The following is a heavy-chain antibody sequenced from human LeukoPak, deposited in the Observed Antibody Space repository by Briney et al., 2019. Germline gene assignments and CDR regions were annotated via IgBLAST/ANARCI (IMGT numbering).Heavy chain of an antibody. CDR3: ARGPSLLY. D-gene: IGHD2-21*01. CDR2: IKPDGSER. J-gene: IGHJ4*02. Sequence: PGGSLRPSCAASGFAFSSHWMSWVRQAPGKGLEWVASIKPDGSERYYVDSLRGRFTISRDNAKTSLYLQMSSLRAEDTAVYYCARGPSLLYWGQGTLVTVSS. V-gene: IGHV3-7*01. CDR1: GFAFSSHW.